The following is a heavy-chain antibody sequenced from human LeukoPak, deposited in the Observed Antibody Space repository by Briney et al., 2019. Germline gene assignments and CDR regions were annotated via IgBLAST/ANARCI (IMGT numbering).Heavy chain of an antibody. V-gene: IGHV5-51*01. J-gene: IGHJ4*02. CDR3: ARNHDYVNFDY. CDR2: IYPGDSDT. D-gene: IGHD3-16*01. CDR1: GYSFTSYW. Sequence: GESLQISCKGSGYSFTSYWIGWVRQVPGKGLEWMGIIYPGDSDTRYSPSFQGQVTISADKSISTAYLQWSSLKASDTAMYYCARNHDYVNFDYWGQGTLVTVSS.